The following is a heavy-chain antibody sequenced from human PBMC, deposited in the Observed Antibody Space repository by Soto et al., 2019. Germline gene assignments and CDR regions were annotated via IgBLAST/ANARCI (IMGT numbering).Heavy chain of an antibody. D-gene: IGHD3-10*01. CDR1: GYSFTSYW. J-gene: IGHJ6*02. V-gene: IGHV5-10-1*01. CDR3: ARHYYGSGSYFGQNGMDV. CDR2: IDPSDSYT. Sequence: GESLKISCKGSGYSFTSYWISWVRQMPGKGLEWMGRIDPSDSYTNYSPSFQGHVTISADKSISTAYLQWSSLKASDTAMYYCARHYYGSGSYFGQNGMDVWGQGTTVTVSS.